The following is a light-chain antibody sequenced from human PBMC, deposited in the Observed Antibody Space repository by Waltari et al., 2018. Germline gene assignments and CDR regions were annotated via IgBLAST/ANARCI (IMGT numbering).Light chain of an antibody. CDR2: DVS. Sequence: QSPLTQPASVSGSPGQSITISCTGTSSDVGGSNYVSWYQQHPGKAPKLMIYDVSNRPSGVSNRFSGSKSGNTASLTISGLQAEDEADYYCSSYTSSSTVVFGGGTKLTVL. V-gene: IGLV2-14*03. CDR1: SSDVGGSNY. J-gene: IGLJ2*01. CDR3: SSYTSSSTVV.